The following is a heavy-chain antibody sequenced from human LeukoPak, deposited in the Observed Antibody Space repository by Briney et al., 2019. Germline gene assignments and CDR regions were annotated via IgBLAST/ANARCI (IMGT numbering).Heavy chain of an antibody. CDR3: ARFFYYDASLPPY. J-gene: IGHJ4*02. Sequence: SETLSLTCSVSGGYISTSNYYWGWIRQPPGKGLEWIGTIYYSGRTYYNPSLRSRVTISLDASQNQLSLQVRSVTVVDTAVYYCARFFYYDASLPPYWGQGTLVTVSS. CDR1: GGYISTSNYY. CDR2: IYYSGRT. V-gene: IGHV4-39*01. D-gene: IGHD3-16*01.